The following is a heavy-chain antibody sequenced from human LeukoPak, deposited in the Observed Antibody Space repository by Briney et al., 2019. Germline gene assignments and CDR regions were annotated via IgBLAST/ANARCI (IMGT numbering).Heavy chain of an antibody. Sequence: ASETLSLTCTVPGGSISSYYWSWIRQPPGKGLEWIGYIYYSGSTNYNSSLKSRVTISVDTSKNQFSLKLSSVTAADTAVYYCARYTSSTSHYYYYYMDVWGKGTTVTVSS. CDR1: GGSISSYY. CDR2: IYYSGST. V-gene: IGHV4-59*01. J-gene: IGHJ6*03. D-gene: IGHD2-2*01. CDR3: ARYTSSTSHYYYYYMDV.